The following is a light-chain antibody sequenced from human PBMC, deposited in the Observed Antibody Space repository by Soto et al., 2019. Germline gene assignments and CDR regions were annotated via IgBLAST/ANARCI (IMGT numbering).Light chain of an antibody. CDR2: GAS. CDR1: QSVSSSY. J-gene: IGKJ4*01. CDR3: QQYDSSPLT. V-gene: IGKV3-20*01. Sequence: EIVLTQSPGTLSLSPGERATLSCRASQSVSSSYLAWYQQNPGQASRLLIYGASSRATGIPDRFSGSGSGTDFTLTISRLEPEDFAVYFCQQYDSSPLTFGGGTKVEIK.